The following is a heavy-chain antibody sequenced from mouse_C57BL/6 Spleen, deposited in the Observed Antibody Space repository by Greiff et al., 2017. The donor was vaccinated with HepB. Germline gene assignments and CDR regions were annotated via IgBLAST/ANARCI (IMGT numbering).Heavy chain of an antibody. V-gene: IGHV5-17*01. Sequence: EVQLVESGGGLVKPGGSLKLSCAASGFTFSDYGMHWVRQAPEKGLEWVAYISSGSSTIYYADTVKGRFTISRDKAKNTLFLQMTSLRSEDTAMYYCASPGYYGSYYYAMDYWGQGTSVTVSS. CDR2: ISSGSSTI. CDR3: ASPGYYGSYYYAMDY. D-gene: IGHD1-1*01. CDR1: GFTFSDYG. J-gene: IGHJ4*01.